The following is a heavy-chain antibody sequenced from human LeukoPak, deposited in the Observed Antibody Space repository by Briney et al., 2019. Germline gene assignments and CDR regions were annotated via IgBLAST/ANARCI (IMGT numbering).Heavy chain of an antibody. D-gene: IGHD4-23*01. CDR3: AKGGGKVQDY. Sequence: GGSLRLSCAASGFTFSSYGIHWVRQAPGKGLEWVALTSYDGTDTYYADSVKGRFTISRDNTKNTLSLQMNSLRPEDTAVYYCAKGGGKVQDYWGQGTLVTVSS. CDR2: TSYDGTDT. V-gene: IGHV3-30*18. J-gene: IGHJ4*02. CDR1: GFTFSSYG.